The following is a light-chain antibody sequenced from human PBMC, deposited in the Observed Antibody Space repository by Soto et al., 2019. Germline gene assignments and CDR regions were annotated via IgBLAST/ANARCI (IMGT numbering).Light chain of an antibody. V-gene: IGKV3-15*01. CDR3: HQYNSWPPLT. J-gene: IGKJ4*01. CDR1: QSVSSN. Sequence: EIVMTQSPATLSVSPGERATLACRASQSVSSNLAWYQQKPGQAPRLLSYGSSTRATGIPARFSGSGSRTEFTLTISSLQSEDLAVYYCHQYNSWPPLTFGGGTKVEIK. CDR2: GSS.